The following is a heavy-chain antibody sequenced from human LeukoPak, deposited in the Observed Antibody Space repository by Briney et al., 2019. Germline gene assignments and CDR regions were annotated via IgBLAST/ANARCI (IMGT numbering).Heavy chain of an antibody. V-gene: IGHV4-59*04. CDR1: GGSISSYY. J-gene: IGHJ5*02. D-gene: IGHD3-10*01. CDR2: VYYTGST. Sequence: PSETLSLTCTVSGGSISSYYWSWIRQPPGKEPEWIATVYYTGSTYYNPSLKSRVTISIDTSKNQFSLRLTSVTATDTAVYHCARHSGSGSLSRPFDPWGQGTLVTVSS. CDR3: ARHSGSGSLSRPFDP.